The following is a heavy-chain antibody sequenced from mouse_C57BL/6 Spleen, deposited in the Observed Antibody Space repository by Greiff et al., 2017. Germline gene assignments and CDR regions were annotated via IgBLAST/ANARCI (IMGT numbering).Heavy chain of an antibody. CDR3: ARHYYGPYYYAMDY. J-gene: IGHJ4*01. CDR1: GFTFSSYT. Sequence: EVQVVESGGGLVKPGGSLKLSCAASGFTFSSYTMSWVRQTPEKRLEWVATISGGGGNTYYPDSVKGRFTISRDNAKNTLYLQMSSLRSEDTALYYCARHYYGPYYYAMDYWGQGTSVTVSS. CDR2: ISGGGGNT. V-gene: IGHV5-9*01. D-gene: IGHD2-1*01.